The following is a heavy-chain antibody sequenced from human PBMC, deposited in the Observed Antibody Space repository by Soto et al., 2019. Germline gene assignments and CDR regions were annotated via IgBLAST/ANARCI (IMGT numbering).Heavy chain of an antibody. D-gene: IGHD3-22*01. CDR3: ARGDDYYDSSGYSFDY. J-gene: IGHJ4*02. CDR1: GFTFSSYS. CDR2: ISSSRSYI. V-gene: IGHV3-21*01. Sequence: EVQLVESGGGLVKPGGSLRLSCAASGFTFSSYSMNWVRQAPGKGLEWVSSISSSRSYIYYADSVKGRFTISRDNAKNSLYLQMNSLRAEDTAVYYCARGDDYYDSSGYSFDYWGQGTLVTVSS.